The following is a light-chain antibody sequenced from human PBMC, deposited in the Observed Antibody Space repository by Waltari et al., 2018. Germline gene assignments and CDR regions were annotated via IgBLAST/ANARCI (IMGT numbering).Light chain of an antibody. CDR1: SGHSRSA. CDR3: QTWGTGIHVV. CDR2: LNSDGSH. J-gene: IGLJ2*01. V-gene: IGLV4-69*01. Sequence: QLVLTQSPSASASLGASVKLTCTLSSGHSRSAIAWHPQQPEKGPRYLMKLNSDGSHSKGDGIPDRFSGSSSGAERYLTISSLQSEDEADYYCQTWGTGIHVVFGGGTKLTVL.